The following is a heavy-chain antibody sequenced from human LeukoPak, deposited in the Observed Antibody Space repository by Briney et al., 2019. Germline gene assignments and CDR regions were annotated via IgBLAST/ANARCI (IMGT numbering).Heavy chain of an antibody. D-gene: IGHD3-10*01. CDR2: INHSGST. CDR1: XGSXSGXX. V-gene: IGHV4-34*01. CDR3: VIMAGY. Sequence: SLXCAVXXGSXSGXXWSWXXQXXXKGLEWIGEINHSGSTNYNPSLKSRVTISVDTSKNQFSLKLSSVAAADTAVYYCVIMAGYWGQGTLVTVSS. J-gene: IGHJ4*02.